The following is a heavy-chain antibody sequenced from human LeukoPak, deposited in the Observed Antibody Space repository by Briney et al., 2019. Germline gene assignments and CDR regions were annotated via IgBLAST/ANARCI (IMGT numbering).Heavy chain of an antibody. Sequence: GGSLRLSCAASGFTFSSYAVSWVRQAPGKGLEWVSYISSSSSTIYYADSVKGRFTISRDNAKNSLYLQMNSLRAEDTAVYYCARDQPFYGGNSDDAFDIWGQGTMVTVSS. CDR3: ARDQPFYGGNSDDAFDI. J-gene: IGHJ3*02. CDR1: GFTFSSYA. CDR2: ISSSSSTI. D-gene: IGHD4-23*01. V-gene: IGHV3-48*01.